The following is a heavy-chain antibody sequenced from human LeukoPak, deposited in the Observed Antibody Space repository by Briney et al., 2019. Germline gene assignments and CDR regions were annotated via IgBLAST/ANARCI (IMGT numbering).Heavy chain of an antibody. D-gene: IGHD2-2*01. CDR1: GYTFTSYG. Sequence: ASVKVSCKASGYTFTSYGISWVRQAPGQGLEWMGGIIPIFGTANYAQKFQGRVTITGGTSASTAYMELSSLRSEDTAVYYCARGYCSSTSCYMDVWGQGTTVT. CDR2: IIPIFGTA. V-gene: IGHV1-69*06. J-gene: IGHJ6*02. CDR3: ARGYCSSTSCYMDV.